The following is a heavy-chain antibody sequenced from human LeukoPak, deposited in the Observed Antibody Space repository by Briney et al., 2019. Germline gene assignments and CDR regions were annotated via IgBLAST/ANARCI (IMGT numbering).Heavy chain of an antibody. D-gene: IGHD3-22*01. J-gene: IGHJ4*02. Sequence: PSETLSLTCTVSGGSISSSSYYWGWIRQPPGKGLEWIGSIYYSGSTYYNPSLKSRVTISVDTSKNQFSLKLSSVTAADTAVYYCARVRYYDSGNSNFDYWGQGTLVTVSS. CDR3: ARVRYYDSGNSNFDY. CDR1: GGSISSSSYY. V-gene: IGHV4-39*07. CDR2: IYYSGST.